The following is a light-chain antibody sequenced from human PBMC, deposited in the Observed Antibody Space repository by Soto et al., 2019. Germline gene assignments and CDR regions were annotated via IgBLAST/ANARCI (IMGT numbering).Light chain of an antibody. CDR3: QQYGNSLWT. CDR1: QSVSSR. Sequence: EIVLTQSPGTLSLSPGERATLSCRASQSVSSRLAWYQQKPGQAPRLLISGASSRATGIPDRFSGSGSATDFTLTISRLEPEDFAVYYCQQYGNSLWTFGQGTRLEIK. CDR2: GAS. V-gene: IGKV3-20*01. J-gene: IGKJ5*01.